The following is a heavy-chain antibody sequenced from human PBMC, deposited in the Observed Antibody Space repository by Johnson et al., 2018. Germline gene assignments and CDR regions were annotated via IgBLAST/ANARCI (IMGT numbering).Heavy chain of an antibody. CDR3: TRAKSNQYYCDAFDI. V-gene: IGHV3-49*03. Sequence: VQLVQSGGGVVQPGRSLRLSCTASGFTFGDYAMSWFRQAPGKGLEWVGFIRSKAYGGTTEYAASVKGRFTISRDDSKSIAYLQMNSLKTEDTAVYYCTRAKSNQYYCDAFDIWGQGTMVTVSS. CDR1: GFTFGDYA. D-gene: IGHD2/OR15-2a*01. CDR2: IRSKAYGGTT. J-gene: IGHJ3*02.